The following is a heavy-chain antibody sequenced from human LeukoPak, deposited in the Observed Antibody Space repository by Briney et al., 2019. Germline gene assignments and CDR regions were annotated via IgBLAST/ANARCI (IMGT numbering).Heavy chain of an antibody. CDR3: ARGSSSFLRDNWFDP. J-gene: IGHJ5*02. CDR1: GFTFSSYD. CDR2: IGTAGDT. Sequence: GGSLRLSCAASGFTFSSYDMHWVRQATGKGLEWVSAIGTAGDTYYPGSVKGRFTISRENAKNSLYLQMNSLRAGDTAVYYCARGSSSFLRDNWFDPWGRGTLVTVSS. D-gene: IGHD6-13*01. V-gene: IGHV3-13*01.